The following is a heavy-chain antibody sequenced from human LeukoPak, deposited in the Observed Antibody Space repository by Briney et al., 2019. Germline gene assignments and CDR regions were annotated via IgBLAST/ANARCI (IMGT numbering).Heavy chain of an antibody. CDR2: IYTSGST. D-gene: IGHD3-16*01. CDR1: GGSISSYY. J-gene: IGHJ4*02. V-gene: IGHV4-4*09. Sequence: SETLSLTCTVSGGSISSYYWSWIRQPPGKGLEWIGYIYTSGSTNYNPSLKSRVTISVDTSKNQFSLKLSSVTAADTAVYYCARLSGAVGDFDYWGQGTLVTVSS. CDR3: ARLSGAVGDFDY.